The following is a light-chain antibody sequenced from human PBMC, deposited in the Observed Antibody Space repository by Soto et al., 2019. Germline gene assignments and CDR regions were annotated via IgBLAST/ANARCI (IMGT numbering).Light chain of an antibody. J-gene: IGLJ2*01. V-gene: IGLV1-47*01. CDR3: AAWDDSLSVV. CDR2: RNN. Sequence: QSVLTQPPSASGTPGQRVTISCSGSSSNIGSNYVYWYQQLPGTAPKLPIYRNNQRPSGVPDRFSGSKSGTSASLAISGLRSEDEADYYCAAWDDSLSVVFGGGTKVTVL. CDR1: SSNIGSNY.